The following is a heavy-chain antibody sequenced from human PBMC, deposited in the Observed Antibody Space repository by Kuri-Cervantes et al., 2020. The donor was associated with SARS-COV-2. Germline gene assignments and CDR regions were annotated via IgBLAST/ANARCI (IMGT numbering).Heavy chain of an antibody. V-gene: IGHV3-23*01. Sequence: GGSLRLSCAASGFTVSSNEMSWVRQAPGKGLKWVSAISGSGGSTYYADSVKGRFTISRDNSKNTLYLQMNSLRAEDTAVYYCAKDPIVVVTASDTFDYWGQGTLVTVSS. D-gene: IGHD2-21*02. CDR3: AKDPIVVVTASDTFDY. CDR1: GFTVSSNE. J-gene: IGHJ4*02. CDR2: ISGSGGST.